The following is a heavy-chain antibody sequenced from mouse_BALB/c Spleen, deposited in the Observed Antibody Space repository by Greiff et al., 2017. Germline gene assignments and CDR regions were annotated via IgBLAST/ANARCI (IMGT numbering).Heavy chain of an antibody. Sequence: VMLVESGPGLVAPSQSLSITCTVSGFSLTSYGVHWVRQPPGKGLEWLGVIWAGGSTNYNSALMSRLSISKDNSKSQVFLKMNSLQTDDTAMYYCARGLLMDYWGQGTSVTVSS. V-gene: IGHV2-9*02. CDR1: GFSLTSYG. CDR2: IWAGGST. CDR3: ARGLLMDY. J-gene: IGHJ4*01.